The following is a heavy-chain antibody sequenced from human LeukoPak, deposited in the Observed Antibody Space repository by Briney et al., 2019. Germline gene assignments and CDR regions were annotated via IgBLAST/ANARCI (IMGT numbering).Heavy chain of an antibody. CDR1: GGSISNYY. CDR2: IYYNGST. D-gene: IGHD1-26*01. V-gene: IGHV4-59*08. J-gene: IGHJ4*03. CDR3: ARFSGSYFDY. Sequence: SETLSLTCTVSGGSISNYYWSWIRQPPGKGLEWIAYIYYNGSTKYNPSLKSRVTISVDTSKNQVSLNLSSVTAADTAVYYSARFSGSYFDYWGQGTLVTASS.